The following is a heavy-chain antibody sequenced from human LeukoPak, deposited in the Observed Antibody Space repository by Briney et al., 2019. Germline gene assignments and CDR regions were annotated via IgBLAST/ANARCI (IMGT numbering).Heavy chain of an antibody. Sequence: ASVKVSCKASGGTFSSYAISWVRQAPGQGLEWMGGIIPIFGTANYAQKFQGRVTITAGESTSTAYMELSSLRSEDTAVYYCARDLPGYCSSTSCRPFDPWGQGTLVTVSS. CDR3: ARDLPGYCSSTSCRPFDP. D-gene: IGHD2-2*01. J-gene: IGHJ5*02. CDR1: GGTFSSYA. CDR2: IIPIFGTA. V-gene: IGHV1-69*13.